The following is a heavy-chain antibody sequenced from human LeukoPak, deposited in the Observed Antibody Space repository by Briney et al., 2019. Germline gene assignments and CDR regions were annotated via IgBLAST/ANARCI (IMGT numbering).Heavy chain of an antibody. D-gene: IGHD6-13*01. CDR2: IIPILGIA. CDR1: GGTFSSYA. J-gene: IGHJ4*02. V-gene: IGHV1-69*04. Sequence: GASVKVSCRASGGTFSSYAISWVRQAPGQGLEWMGRIIPILGIANYAQKFQGRVTITADKSTSTAYMGLSSLRSEDTAVYYCAVGTSGTFDYWGQGTLVTVSS. CDR3: AVGTSGTFDY.